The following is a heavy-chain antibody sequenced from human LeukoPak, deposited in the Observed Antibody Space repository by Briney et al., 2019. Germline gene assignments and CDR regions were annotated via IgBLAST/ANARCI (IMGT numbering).Heavy chain of an antibody. CDR1: GFTFSSYW. D-gene: IGHD5/OR15-5a*01. CDR3: ARSVSWNGFGSDY. J-gene: IGHJ4*02. V-gene: IGHV3-74*01. CDR2: INSDGSST. Sequence: GGSLRLSCAASGFTFSSYWMNWVRQAPGKGLVWVSRINSDGSSTSYADSVKGRFTISRDNAKNTLYLQMNSLRAEDTAVYYCARSVSWNGFGSDYWGQGTLVTVSS.